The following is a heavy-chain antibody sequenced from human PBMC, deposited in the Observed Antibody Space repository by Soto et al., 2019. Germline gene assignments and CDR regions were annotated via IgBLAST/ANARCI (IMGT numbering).Heavy chain of an antibody. CDR2: IKSKSAGGTT. CDR3: TTAPGRKGWCLDY. CDR1: GFPFNNAW. J-gene: IGHJ4*02. Sequence: EVQLVESGGGLVKPGGSLRLSCAASGFPFNNAWMNWVRQAPGRGLEWVGRIKSKSAGGTTDYGAPVAGRFTISRDDSKNTIYRQMNSLKAEDTAVYYFTTAPGRKGWCLDYWGQGTLVTISS. D-gene: IGHD2-21*01. V-gene: IGHV3-15*07.